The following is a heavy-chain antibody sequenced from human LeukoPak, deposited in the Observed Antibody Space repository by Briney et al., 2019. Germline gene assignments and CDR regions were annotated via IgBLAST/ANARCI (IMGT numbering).Heavy chain of an antibody. J-gene: IGHJ4*02. Sequence: ASVKVSCKASGYTFTSYGVTWVRQAPGQGLEWMGWISASNGNTNYAQKLQGRVTMTTETSTSTAYMELRSLRSDDTAVYYCARALSRGYSGYDYGLGYWGQGTLVTVSS. D-gene: IGHD5-12*01. CDR1: GYTFTSYG. CDR3: ARALSRGYSGYDYGLGY. CDR2: ISASNGNT. V-gene: IGHV1-18*01.